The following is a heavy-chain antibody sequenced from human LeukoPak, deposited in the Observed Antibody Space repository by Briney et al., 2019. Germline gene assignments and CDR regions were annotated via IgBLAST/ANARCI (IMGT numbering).Heavy chain of an antibody. Sequence: GRSLRLSCAASGFTLSSYGMHWVRQAPGKGLEWVAVISYDGSNKYYADSVKGRFTISRDNSKNTLYLQMNSLRAEDTAVYYCAKDKSSGWYSSRSHAFDIWGQGTMVTVSS. CDR1: GFTLSSYG. D-gene: IGHD6-19*01. CDR2: ISYDGSNK. CDR3: AKDKSSGWYSSRSHAFDI. V-gene: IGHV3-30*18. J-gene: IGHJ3*02.